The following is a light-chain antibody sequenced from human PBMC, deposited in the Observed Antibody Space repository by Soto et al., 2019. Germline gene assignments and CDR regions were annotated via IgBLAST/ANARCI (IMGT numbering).Light chain of an antibody. CDR2: DXS. J-gene: IGKJ2*01. CDR3: QQSYSSPYT. CDR1: QGIENY. V-gene: IGKV1-39*01. Sequence: DIHMTQSPSSLPASLGDRVSLPXRTSQGIENYFNWYQQESGXPPKXXXYDXSSLHSGVPSRLSGSGSGTDFTLTISSLQPEDFANYYCQQSYSSPYTFGQGTKVDI.